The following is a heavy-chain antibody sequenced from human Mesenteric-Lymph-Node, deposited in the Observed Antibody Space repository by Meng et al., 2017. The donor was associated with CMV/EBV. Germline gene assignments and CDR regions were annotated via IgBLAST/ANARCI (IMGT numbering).Heavy chain of an antibody. CDR3: ARDQALIDN. CDR1: GYSFRRYG. CDR2: ISGDNGET. J-gene: IGHJ4*02. V-gene: IGHV1-18*01. D-gene: IGHD3-16*01. Sequence: ASVKVSCKASGYSFRRYGISWVRQAPGQGLEWMGWISGDNGETNYAQKLQGRVTMTTDTSTNTAYMELWSLRSDDTAVYYCARDQALIDNWGQGTLVTVSS.